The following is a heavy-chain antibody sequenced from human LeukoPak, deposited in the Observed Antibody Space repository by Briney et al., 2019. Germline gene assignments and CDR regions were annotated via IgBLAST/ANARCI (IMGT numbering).Heavy chain of an antibody. J-gene: IGHJ4*02. D-gene: IGHD3-22*01. CDR2: INPNSGGT. CDR1: GYTFTGYY. Sequence: GASVKVSCKASGYTFTGYYMHWVRQAPGQGLEWMGWINPNSGGTNYAQKFQGRVTMTRDTSISTAYMELSRLRSDDTAVYHCARDVYYYDSSGYLAYYFDYWGQGTLVTVSS. CDR3: ARDVYYYDSSGYLAYYFDY. V-gene: IGHV1-2*02.